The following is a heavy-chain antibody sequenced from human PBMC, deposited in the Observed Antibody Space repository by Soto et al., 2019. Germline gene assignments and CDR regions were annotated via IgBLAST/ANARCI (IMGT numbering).Heavy chain of an antibody. J-gene: IGHJ4*02. D-gene: IGHD6-19*01. Sequence: GESLKISCAASGFTFSSYGMHWVRQAPGKGLEWVAVISYDGSNKYYADSVKGRFTISRDNSKNTLYLQMNSLRAEDTAVYYCAKDASGYSSGWSMGYYFDYWGQGTLVTVSS. CDR2: ISYDGSNK. V-gene: IGHV3-30*18. CDR3: AKDASGYSSGWSMGYYFDY. CDR1: GFTFSSYG.